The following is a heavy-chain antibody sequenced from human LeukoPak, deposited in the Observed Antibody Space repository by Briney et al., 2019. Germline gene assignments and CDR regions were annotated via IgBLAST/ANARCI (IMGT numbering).Heavy chain of an antibody. Sequence: GGSLRLSCAAFGFTFSSYAMSWVRQAPGKGLEWVSAISGSGGSTYYADSVKGRFTISRDNSKNTLYLQMNSLRAEDTAVYYCARGPAGYYYGYYFDYWGQGTLVTVSS. J-gene: IGHJ4*02. CDR3: ARGPAGYYYGYYFDY. V-gene: IGHV3-23*01. CDR1: GFTFSSYA. D-gene: IGHD3-22*01. CDR2: ISGSGGST.